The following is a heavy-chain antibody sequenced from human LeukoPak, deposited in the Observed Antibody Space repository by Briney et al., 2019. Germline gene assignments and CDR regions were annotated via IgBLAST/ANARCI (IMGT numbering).Heavy chain of an antibody. V-gene: IGHV3-7*01. CDR3: ASTLKRDY. CDR2: IKQDGSET. D-gene: IGHD4/OR15-4a*01. Sequence: GGSLRLSCAASGFTVSSNYMSWVRQAPGKGLGWVANIKQDGSETYYGDSVKGRFTISRDNAKNSLYLQMNSLRAEDTAVYYCASTLKRDYWGQGTLVTVSS. J-gene: IGHJ4*02. CDR1: GFTVSSNY.